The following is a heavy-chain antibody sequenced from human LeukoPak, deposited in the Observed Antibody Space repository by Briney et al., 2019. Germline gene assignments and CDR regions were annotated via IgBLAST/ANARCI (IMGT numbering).Heavy chain of an antibody. CDR2: ISAYNGNT. J-gene: IGHJ3*02. D-gene: IGHD6-13*01. CDR3: ARVSLSAGDAFDI. Sequence: GASVKVSCKASGYTFTSYGISWVRQAPGQGLEWMGWISAYNGNTNYAQKLQGRVTMTTDTSTSAAYMELRSLRSDDTAAYYCARVSLSAGDAFDIWGQGTMVTVSS. CDR1: GYTFTSYG. V-gene: IGHV1-18*01.